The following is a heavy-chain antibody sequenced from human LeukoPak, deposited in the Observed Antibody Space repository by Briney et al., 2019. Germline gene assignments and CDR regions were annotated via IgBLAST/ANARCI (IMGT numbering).Heavy chain of an antibody. CDR1: AFALHRYT. D-gene: IGHD5-12*01. V-gene: IGHV3-21*04. CDR3: AKEAGYSGYDYPDY. J-gene: IGHJ4*02. CDR2: INGVGASYI. Sequence: PGGSLTLSCVVSAFALHRYTMSWLRQAPGKGLEWVASINGVGASYIFDADSVKGRFTISRDNARNSLYLQMDSLRAEDTAVYYCAKEAGYSGYDYPDYWGQGTLVTVSS.